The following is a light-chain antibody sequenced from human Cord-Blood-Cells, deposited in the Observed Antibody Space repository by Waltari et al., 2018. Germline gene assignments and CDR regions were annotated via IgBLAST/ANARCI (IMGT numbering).Light chain of an antibody. CDR2: EGS. J-gene: IGLJ2*01. V-gene: IGLV2-23*01. Sequence: QSALTQPASVSGSPGQSITISCTGTSSDVGSYNLVSWYQQHPGKAPKLMIYEGSKRPSGVSNRFSGSKSGNTASLTISGLQAEDEADYYCCSYAGSSVF. CDR1: SSDVGSYNL. CDR3: CSYAGSSV.